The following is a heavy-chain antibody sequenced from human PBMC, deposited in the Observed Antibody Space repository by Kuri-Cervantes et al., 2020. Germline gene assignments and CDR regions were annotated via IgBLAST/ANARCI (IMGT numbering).Heavy chain of an antibody. CDR2: INHSGST. CDR1: GGSFSGYY. J-gene: IGHJ4*02. CDR3: ARNSYGGNPAFDY. Sequence: SETLSLTCAVYGGSFSGYYWSWIRQPPGKGLEWIGEINHSGSTNYNPSLKSRVTISVDTSKNQFSLKLSSVTAADTAVYYCARNSYGGNPAFDYWGQGTLVTVSS. V-gene: IGHV4-34*01. D-gene: IGHD4-23*01.